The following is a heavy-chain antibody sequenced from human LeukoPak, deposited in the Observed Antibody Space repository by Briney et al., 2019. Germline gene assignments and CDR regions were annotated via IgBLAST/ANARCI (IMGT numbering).Heavy chain of an antibody. CDR1: GFTFSTYR. CDR3: ARDRSFFDY. Sequence: GGSLRLSCAASGFTFSTYRMTWVRQAPGKGLEWVANIKQDGSEKYYVDSVKGRFTISRDNAKNSLYLQMNSLRAEDTALYYCARDRSFFDYWGQGTLVTVSS. CDR2: IKQDGSEK. J-gene: IGHJ4*02. V-gene: IGHV3-7*04.